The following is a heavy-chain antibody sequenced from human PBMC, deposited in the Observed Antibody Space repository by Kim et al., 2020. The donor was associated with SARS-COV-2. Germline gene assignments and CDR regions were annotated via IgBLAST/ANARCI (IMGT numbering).Heavy chain of an antibody. D-gene: IGHD3-3*01. V-gene: IGHV4-59*12. CDR1: GGSISSYY. Sequence: SETLSLTCTVSGGSISSYYWSWIRQPPGKGLEWIGYIYYSGSTNYNPSLKSRVTISVDTSKNQFSLKLSSVTAADTAVYYCARGGTFSVTIFGVVIIRPLMDVWGQGTTVTVSS. CDR3: ARGGTFSVTIFGVVIIRPLMDV. J-gene: IGHJ6*02. CDR2: IYYSGST.